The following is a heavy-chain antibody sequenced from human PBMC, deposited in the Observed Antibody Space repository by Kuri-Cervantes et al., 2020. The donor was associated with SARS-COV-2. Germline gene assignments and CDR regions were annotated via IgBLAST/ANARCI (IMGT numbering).Heavy chain of an antibody. J-gene: IGHJ3*02. CDR2: INHSGST. Sequence: SETLSLTCAVSGYSISSGYYWGWIRQPPGKGLEWIGEINHSGSTNYNPSLKSRVTISVDTSKNQFSLKLSSVTAADTAVYYCARAGDNWGQGDDAFDIWGQGTMVTVSS. CDR3: ARAGDNWGQGDDAFDI. D-gene: IGHD7-27*01. CDR1: GYSISSGYY. V-gene: IGHV4-38-2*01.